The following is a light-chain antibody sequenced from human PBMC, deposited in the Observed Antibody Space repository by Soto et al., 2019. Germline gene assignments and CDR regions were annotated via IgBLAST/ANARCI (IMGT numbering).Light chain of an antibody. CDR2: VAS. V-gene: IGKV3-15*01. CDR1: QSVSNN. J-gene: IGKJ4*01. CDR3: QQYNNWPRGT. Sequence: EIVMTQSPATLSVSPGERATLSCRASQSVSNNLAWYQQKPGQAPRLLIYVASTRATGIPARFSGSGSGTEFTLTISSLQSEDFAVYYCQQYNNWPRGTFGGGTKVEIK.